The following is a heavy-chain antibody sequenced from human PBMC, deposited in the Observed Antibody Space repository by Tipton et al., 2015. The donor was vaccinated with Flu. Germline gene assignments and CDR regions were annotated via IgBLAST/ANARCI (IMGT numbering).Heavy chain of an antibody. J-gene: IGHJ5*02. D-gene: IGHD5-18*01. Sequence: QLVQSGAEVKKPGASVKVSCKASGYTFTSYDINWVRQATGQGLEWMGGMNPNSGNTGYAQKFQGRVTMTRNTSISTAYMELSSLRSEDTAVYYCARGGLRARRSLNWFDPWGQGTLVTVSS. V-gene: IGHV1-8*01. CDR3: ARGGLRARRSLNWFDP. CDR1: GYTFTSYD. CDR2: MNPNSGNT.